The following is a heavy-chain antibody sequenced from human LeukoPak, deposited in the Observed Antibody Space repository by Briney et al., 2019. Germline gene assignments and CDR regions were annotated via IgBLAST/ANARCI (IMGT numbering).Heavy chain of an antibody. Sequence: GGSLRLSCAASGFTFSSYAMSWARQAPGKGLEWVSAISGSGGSTYYADSVKGRFTISRDNSKNTLYLQMNSLRAEDTAVYYCAKDLIVATTRYYYYMDVWGKGTTVTVSS. CDR1: GFTFSSYA. CDR3: AKDLIVATTRYYYYMDV. V-gene: IGHV3-23*01. J-gene: IGHJ6*03. D-gene: IGHD5-12*01. CDR2: ISGSGGST.